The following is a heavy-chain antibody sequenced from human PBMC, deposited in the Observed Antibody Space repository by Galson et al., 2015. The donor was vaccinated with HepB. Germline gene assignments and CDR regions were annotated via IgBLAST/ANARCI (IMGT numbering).Heavy chain of an antibody. V-gene: IGHV3-33*05. CDR3: ARVGHWRGYCVSNSCYLDY. J-gene: IGHJ4*01. CDR1: GFTFFNTG. D-gene: IGHD2-2*01. Sequence: SLRLSCAASGFTFFNTGIHWVRQAPGKGLEWVTYISYDGRNVYYGEYVKGRFTVSRDNSKNTVYLQMNSVRTEDTAVYCCARVGHWRGYCVSNSCYLDYWGHGSLVTVS. CDR2: ISYDGRNV.